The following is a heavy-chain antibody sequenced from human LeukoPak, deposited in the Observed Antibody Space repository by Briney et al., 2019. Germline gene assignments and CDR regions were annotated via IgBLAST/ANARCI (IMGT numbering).Heavy chain of an antibody. J-gene: IGHJ4*02. CDR2: ISYDGSNK. D-gene: IGHD6-13*01. CDR3: AKKGSSWYGDYFDY. Sequence: GGSLRLSCAASGFTFSSYAMHWVRQAPGKGLEWVSVISYDGSNKYYADSVKGRFTISSDNSKNTLYLQMNSLRAEDTAVYYCAKKGSSWYGDYFDYWGQGTLVTVSS. CDR1: GFTFSSYA. V-gene: IGHV3-30-3*02.